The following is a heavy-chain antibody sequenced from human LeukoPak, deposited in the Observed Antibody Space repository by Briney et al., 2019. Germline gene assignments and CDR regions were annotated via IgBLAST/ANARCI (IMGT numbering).Heavy chain of an antibody. CDR2: ISGSGGST. D-gene: IGHD2-2*01. Sequence: GGSLRLSCAASGFTFSSYPMSWVRQAPGKGLEWASAISGSGGSTYYAGSVKGRFSISRDNSKNTLYLQMNSLRVEDTAVYYCAKASCSSTGCYGDYWGQGTLVTVSS. J-gene: IGHJ4*02. V-gene: IGHV3-23*01. CDR1: GFTFSSYP. CDR3: AKASCSSTGCYGDY.